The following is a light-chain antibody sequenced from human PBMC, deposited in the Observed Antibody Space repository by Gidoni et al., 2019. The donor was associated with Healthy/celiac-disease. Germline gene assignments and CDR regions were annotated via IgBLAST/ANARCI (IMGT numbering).Light chain of an antibody. Sequence: EIVLTQSPGTLSLSPGERATLSCRASQSVSSSYLAWYQQKPGQAPRLLIYGASSRATGLPDRFSGSGSGTDFTLTISRLESEDFAVYYCQQYGSPFTFGPGTKVDIK. V-gene: IGKV3-20*01. J-gene: IGKJ3*01. CDR3: QQYGSPFT. CDR2: GAS. CDR1: QSVSSSY.